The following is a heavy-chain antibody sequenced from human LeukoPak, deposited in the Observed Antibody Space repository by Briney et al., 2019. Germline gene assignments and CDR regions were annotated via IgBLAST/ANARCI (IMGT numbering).Heavy chain of an antibody. D-gene: IGHD2-2*01. CDR3: ARSVIPAAIIDC. J-gene: IGHJ4*02. Sequence: GGSLRLSCGAGGFTFSSYAMQGGRQARGKGVGRGTVISYDGSNEYYADSVKGRFTISRDNSKNTLYLQMNSLRAEDTAMYYCARSVIPAAIIDCWGQGTLVTVSS. CDR2: ISYDGSNE. V-gene: IGHV3-30*04. CDR1: GFTFSSYA.